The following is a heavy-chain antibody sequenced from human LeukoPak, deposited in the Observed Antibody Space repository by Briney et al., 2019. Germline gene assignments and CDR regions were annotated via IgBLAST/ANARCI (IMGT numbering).Heavy chain of an antibody. D-gene: IGHD5-18*01. CDR3: ARDYSDGYNRRDAFDI. CDR1: GYSFSNFY. CDR2: IKPNSGAT. Sequence: ASLRLSCKASGYSFSNFYIHWVRQAPGQGLEWVWRIKPNSGATTYAERFRGRLTVTRDTSFNTVYLQLTSLYSDDAAVFYCARDYSDGYNRRDAFDIWGQGTTLIVFS. V-gene: IGHV1-2*06. J-gene: IGHJ3*02.